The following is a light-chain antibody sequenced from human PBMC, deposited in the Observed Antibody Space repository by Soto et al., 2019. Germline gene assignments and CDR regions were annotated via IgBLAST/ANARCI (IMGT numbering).Light chain of an antibody. J-gene: IGKJ1*01. Sequence: DIVMTQTPLSSPVTLGQPASISCRSSQSLVHSSGNTYLSWLHQRPSQPPRLLIYEISDRFSGVPDRFSGSGAGTDFTLKISRVEAEDVGVYYCMQGTQFPWTFGQGTKVELK. V-gene: IGKV2-24*01. CDR2: EIS. CDR3: MQGTQFPWT. CDR1: QSLVHSSGNTY.